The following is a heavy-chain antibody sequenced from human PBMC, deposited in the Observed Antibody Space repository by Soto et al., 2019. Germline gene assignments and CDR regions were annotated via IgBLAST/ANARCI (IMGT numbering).Heavy chain of an antibody. CDR1: GYTFTDNG. Sequence: QVQLVQSGAEVKKSGASVRVSCEASGYTFTDNGITWVRQAPGQGLEWMGWVNAYNGDTNYAQNLQGRVIMTTDTSTSTAYMELRSLRSDDTAVYYCARDRGGRDGYNYFDYCGQGTLVTVSS. V-gene: IGHV1-18*04. D-gene: IGHD5-12*01. CDR3: ARDRGGRDGYNYFDY. CDR2: VNAYNGDT. J-gene: IGHJ4*02.